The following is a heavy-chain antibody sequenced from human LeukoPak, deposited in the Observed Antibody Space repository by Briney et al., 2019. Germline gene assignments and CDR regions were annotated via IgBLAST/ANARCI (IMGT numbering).Heavy chain of an antibody. J-gene: IGHJ6*03. CDR1: GFTFSSYG. CDR3: AKGGGYEAQYYYYYLDV. Sequence: GGSLRLSCAASGFTFSSYGMYWVRQAPGKGLEWVAFIRYDGSNKYYADSVKGRFTISRDNSKNTLYLQMKSLRAEDTAVYYCAKGGGYEAQYYYYYLDVWGKGTTITISS. CDR2: IRYDGSNK. V-gene: IGHV3-30*02. D-gene: IGHD5-12*01.